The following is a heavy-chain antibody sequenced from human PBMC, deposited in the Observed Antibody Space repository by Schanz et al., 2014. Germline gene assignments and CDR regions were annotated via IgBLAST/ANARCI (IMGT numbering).Heavy chain of an antibody. V-gene: IGHV1-18*01. CDR3: ARGIGGYGANNYFDY. D-gene: IGHD5-12*01. Sequence: GPGVKKPGASVKVSCKASGYTFTSYGISWVRQAPGQGLEWMGWISAYNGNTKYPQKLQGRVTMTTDTSTSTAYMELSSLRSEDTAVYSCARGIGGYGANNYFDYWGQGTLVTVSS. CDR1: GYTFTSYG. CDR2: ISAYNGNT. J-gene: IGHJ4*02.